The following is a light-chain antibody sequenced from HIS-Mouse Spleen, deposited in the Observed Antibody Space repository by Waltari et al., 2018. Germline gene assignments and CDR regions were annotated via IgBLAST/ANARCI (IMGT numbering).Light chain of an antibody. V-gene: IGLV3-10*01. CDR1: ALPKKY. J-gene: IGLJ2*01. Sequence: SYELTQPPSVSVSPGQTARITCSGDALPKKYAYWYQQKSGQAPVLVIDEDSKRPSGIPERVSGSSSGTMATLTISGAQVEDEADYYCYSTDSSGKHRVFGGGTKLTVL. CDR2: EDS. CDR3: YSTDSSGKHRV.